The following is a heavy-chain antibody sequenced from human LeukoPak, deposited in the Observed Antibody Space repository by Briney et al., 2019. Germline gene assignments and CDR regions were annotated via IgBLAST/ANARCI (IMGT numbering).Heavy chain of an antibody. J-gene: IGHJ4*02. D-gene: IGHD4-17*01. V-gene: IGHV3-7*03. Sequence: PAGSLRLSCEASGFTFSNYWMSWVRQAPGKGLEWVAHINQDGSETYYVDSVKGQFTISRDNAKNSLYLQMIGLRAEDTAVYLCAREGPYGDDLNYWGQGTLVTVSS. CDR3: AREGPYGDDLNY. CDR1: GFTFSNYW. CDR2: INQDGSET.